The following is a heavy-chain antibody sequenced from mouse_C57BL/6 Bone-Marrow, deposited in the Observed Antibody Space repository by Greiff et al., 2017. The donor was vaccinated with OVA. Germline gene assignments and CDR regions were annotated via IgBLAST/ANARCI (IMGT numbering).Heavy chain of an antibody. V-gene: IGHV1-82*01. Sequence: QVQLQQSGPELVKPGASVKISCKASGYAFSSSWMNWVKQRPGKGLEWIGRIYPGDGDTNYNGKFKGKATLTADKSSSTAYMQLSSLTSEDSAVYFGARWDDFDYWGQGTTLTVSS. CDR1: GYAFSSSW. J-gene: IGHJ2*01. CDR2: IYPGDGDT. D-gene: IGHD4-1*01. CDR3: ARWDDFDY.